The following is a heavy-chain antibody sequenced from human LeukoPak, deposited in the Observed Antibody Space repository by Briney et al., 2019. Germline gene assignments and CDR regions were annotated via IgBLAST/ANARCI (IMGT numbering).Heavy chain of an antibody. CDR3: ATWSSGYYFDAFDI. CDR1: GGSISHYY. Sequence: SETLSLXCTVSGGSISHYYWNWIRQSPAMGLEWIGLLYTGGITEYNPSLNSQVTMSVDTSKTQFSLEVRPVTAADTALYYCATWSSGYYFDAFDIWGQGTMVTVSS. V-gene: IGHV4-4*07. J-gene: IGHJ3*02. CDR2: LYTGGIT. D-gene: IGHD3-22*01.